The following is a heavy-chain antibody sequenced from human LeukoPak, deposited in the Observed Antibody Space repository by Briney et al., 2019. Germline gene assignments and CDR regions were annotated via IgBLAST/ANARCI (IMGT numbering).Heavy chain of an antibody. CDR2: IYYSGST. D-gene: IGHD3-22*01. V-gene: IGHV4-31*03. J-gene: IGHJ5*02. Sequence: SQTLSLTCTVSGGSISSGGYYWSWIRQHPGKGLEWIGYIYYSGSTYYNPSLKSRVTISADTSKNQFSLKLSSVTAAGTAVYYCARVPRYYYDSSGHEQNWFDPWGQGTLVTVSS. CDR3: ARVPRYYYDSSGHEQNWFDP. CDR1: GGSISSGGYY.